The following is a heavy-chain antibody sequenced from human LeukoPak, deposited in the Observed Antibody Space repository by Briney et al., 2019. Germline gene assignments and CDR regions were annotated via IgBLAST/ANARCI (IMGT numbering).Heavy chain of an antibody. D-gene: IGHD5-12*01. Sequence: PGGSLRLSCAASGFTFSSYSMNWVRQAPGKGLEWVSSISSSSSYIYYADSVKGRFTISRDNVKNSLYLQMNSLRAEDTAVYYCARDLVGWPDGYAIVATPRGFDIWGQGTMVTVSS. J-gene: IGHJ3*02. CDR3: ARDLVGWPDGYAIVATPRGFDI. CDR2: ISSSSSYI. CDR1: GFTFSSYS. V-gene: IGHV3-21*01.